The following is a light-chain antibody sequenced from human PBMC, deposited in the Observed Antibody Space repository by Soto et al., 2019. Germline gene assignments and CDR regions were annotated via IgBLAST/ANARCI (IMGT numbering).Light chain of an antibody. V-gene: IGLV1-47*01. CDR1: TPNIGTNY. CDR2: RND. J-gene: IGLJ3*02. CDR3: SSYARRNTLL. Sequence: QSALTQPPSASGTPGQRVTISCSGSTPNIGTNYVYWYQQLPGTAPKLLIYRNDQRPSGVPDRFSGSKSGTSASLTVSGLQSDDEADYFCSSYARRNTLLFGGGTQLTVL.